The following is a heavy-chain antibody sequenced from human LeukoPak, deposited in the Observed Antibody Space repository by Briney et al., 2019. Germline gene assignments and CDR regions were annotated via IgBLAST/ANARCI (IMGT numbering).Heavy chain of an antibody. CDR3: AKDYYGSGSYPDY. V-gene: IGHV3-30*18. CDR1: GFTLSSYG. J-gene: IGHJ4*02. CDR2: ISYDGSNK. Sequence: PGGSLRLSCAASGFTLSSYGMHWVRQAPGKGLEWVAVISYDGSNKYYADSVKGRFTISRDNSKNTLYLQMNSLRAEDTAVYYCAKDYYGSGSYPDYWGQGTLVTVSS. D-gene: IGHD3-10*01.